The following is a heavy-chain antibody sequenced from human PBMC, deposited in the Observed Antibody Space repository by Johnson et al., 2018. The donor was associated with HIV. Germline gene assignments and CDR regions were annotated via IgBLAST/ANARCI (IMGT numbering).Heavy chain of an antibody. V-gene: IGHV3-11*04. D-gene: IGHD4-17*01. Sequence: QVQLVESGGGLVKPGGSLRLSCAASGFTFSDYYMSWIRQAPGKGLEWVSYITGSGSSIYYADSVKGRFTISRDNAKNSLYLQMDSLRGEDTAVYYCARDATPWGGDYVGYAFDLWGQGTVVTVSS. J-gene: IGHJ3*01. CDR1: GFTFSDYY. CDR2: ITGSGSSI. CDR3: ARDATPWGGDYVGYAFDL.